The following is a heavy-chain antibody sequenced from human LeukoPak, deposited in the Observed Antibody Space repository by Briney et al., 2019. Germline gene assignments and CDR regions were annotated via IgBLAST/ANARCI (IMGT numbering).Heavy chain of an antibody. CDR3: AVESGSSGFLPFDY. CDR2: IIPILGTA. J-gene: IGHJ4*02. V-gene: IGHV1-69*11. Sequence: GASVKVSCKASGYTFTTYAISWVRQAPGQGLEWMGRIIPILGTANYAQKFQGRVTITTDESASTAYMELSSLRSEDTAVYYCAVESGSSGFLPFDYWGQGTLVTVSS. CDR1: GYTFTTYA. D-gene: IGHD6-19*01.